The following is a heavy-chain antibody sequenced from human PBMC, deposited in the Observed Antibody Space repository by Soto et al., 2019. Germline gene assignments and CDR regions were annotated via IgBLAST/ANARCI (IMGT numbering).Heavy chain of an antibody. CDR1: GFTVSSNY. CDR2: ISTSIDAT. Sequence: LRLSCAASGFTVSSNYMSWVRQAPGKGLEWVSSISTSIDATYYADSVKGRFTISRDDSKNTLYLQMNSLSADDSAVYYCAKDRTVAARNFDYWGQGTQVTVSS. J-gene: IGHJ4*02. V-gene: IGHV3-23*01. D-gene: IGHD6-6*01. CDR3: AKDRTVAARNFDY.